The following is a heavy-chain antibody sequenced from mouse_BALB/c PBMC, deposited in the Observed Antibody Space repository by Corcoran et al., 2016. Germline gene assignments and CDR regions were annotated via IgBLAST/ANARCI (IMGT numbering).Heavy chain of an antibody. J-gene: IGHJ4*01. V-gene: IGHV1-26*01. Sequence: EVQLQQSGPELVKPGASVKISCKASGYSFTGYYMHWVKQSHVKSLEWIGRINPYNGATRYNQKFKDKASVTADKSSSTAYMELHSLTSEDSSEYYCASSRARSGQAIDYWGQGTSVTVSS. CDR3: ASSRARSGQAIDY. D-gene: IGHD3-1*01. CDR1: GYSFTGYY. CDR2: INPYNGAT.